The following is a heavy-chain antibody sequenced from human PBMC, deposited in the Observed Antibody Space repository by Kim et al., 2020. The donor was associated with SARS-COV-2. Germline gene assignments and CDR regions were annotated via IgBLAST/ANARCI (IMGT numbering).Heavy chain of an antibody. CDR2: INHSGNT. Sequence: SETLSLTCAVYGGSFSGYHWSWIRQPPGKGLEWIGEINHSGNTNYNPSLKSPVTTSVDTSKNQFFLNLSSVTAADTAVYYCARGNTILGGMDVWGQGTTVTVSS. D-gene: IGHD2-21*01. J-gene: IGHJ6*02. V-gene: IGHV4-34*01. CDR1: GGSFSGYH. CDR3: ARGNTILGGMDV.